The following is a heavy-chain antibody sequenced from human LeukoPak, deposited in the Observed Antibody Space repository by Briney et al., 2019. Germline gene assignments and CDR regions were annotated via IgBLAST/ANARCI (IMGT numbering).Heavy chain of an antibody. D-gene: IGHD2-15*01. CDR2: ISSSGSTI. Sequence: PGGSLRLSCAASGFTFSSYEMNWVRQAPGKGLEWVSYISSSGSTIYYADSVKGRFTISRDNAKNSLYLQMNSLRAEDTAVYYCASAEGYSNYYYYGMDVWSQGTTVTVSS. J-gene: IGHJ6*02. CDR1: GFTFSSYE. CDR3: ASAEGYSNYYYYGMDV. V-gene: IGHV3-48*03.